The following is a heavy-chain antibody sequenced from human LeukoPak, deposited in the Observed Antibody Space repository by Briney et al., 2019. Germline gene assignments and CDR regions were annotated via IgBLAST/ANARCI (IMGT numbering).Heavy chain of an antibody. V-gene: IGHV4-39*01. CDR2: IYYSGST. CDR1: GGSISSSSYY. CDR3: ARRFRAAMVLYYFDY. J-gene: IGHJ4*02. D-gene: IGHD5-18*01. Sequence: SETLSLTCTVSGGSISSSSYYWGWIRQPPRKGMEWIGSIYYSGSTYYNPSLKSRVTISVETSKNQFSLKLSSVTAADTAVYYCARRFRAAMVLYYFDYWGQGTLVTVSS.